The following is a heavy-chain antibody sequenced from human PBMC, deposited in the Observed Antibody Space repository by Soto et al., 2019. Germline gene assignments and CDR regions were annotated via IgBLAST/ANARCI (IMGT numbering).Heavy chain of an antibody. D-gene: IGHD2-2*01. CDR3: ARSGLVPPASDD. V-gene: IGHV6-1*01. Sequence: PSQTLSLTCAISGDSVSSNSAAGNWIRQSPSRGLEWLGRTYYRSKWYNGDAVSVKSRISINPDTSKNQFSLQLNSVNPEDTAVYCGARSGLVPPASDDWGQGNRGTAAS. CDR1: GDSVSSNSAA. CDR2: TYYRSKWYN. J-gene: IGHJ4*02.